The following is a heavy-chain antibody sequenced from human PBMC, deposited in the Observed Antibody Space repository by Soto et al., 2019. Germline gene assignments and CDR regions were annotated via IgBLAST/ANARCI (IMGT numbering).Heavy chain of an antibody. CDR3: AKGSIGGLLWFGRNSNSMDV. Sequence: EVQLVESGGVVVQPGGSLRLSCAASGFTFDDYTMHWVRQAPGKGLEWVSLISWDGGSTYYADSVKGRFTISRDNSKNSLYLQMNSLRTEDTALYYCAKGSIGGLLWFGRNSNSMDVWGQGTTVTVSS. D-gene: IGHD3-10*01. J-gene: IGHJ6*02. V-gene: IGHV3-43*01. CDR1: GFTFDDYT. CDR2: ISWDGGST.